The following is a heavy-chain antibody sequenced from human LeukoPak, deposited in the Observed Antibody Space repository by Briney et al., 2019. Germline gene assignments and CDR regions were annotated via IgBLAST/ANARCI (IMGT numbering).Heavy chain of an antibody. CDR3: ASLWFGELVLDY. Sequence: GRSLRLSCAASGFSFSSYAMHWVRQAPGKGLEWVAVISYDGSNKYYADSVKGRFTISRDNSKNTLYLQMNSLRAEDTAVYYCASLWFGELVLDYWGQGTLVTVSS. D-gene: IGHD3-10*01. V-gene: IGHV3-30*04. CDR2: ISYDGSNK. J-gene: IGHJ4*02. CDR1: GFSFSSYA.